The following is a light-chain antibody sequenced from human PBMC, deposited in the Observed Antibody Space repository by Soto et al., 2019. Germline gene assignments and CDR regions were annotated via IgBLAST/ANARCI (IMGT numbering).Light chain of an antibody. J-gene: IGLJ1*01. CDR3: NSFRVNRLYV. V-gene: IGLV2-14*03. Sequence: QSALPQPASVSGSPGQTLTISCTGTGSDVGGYNAVSWYQQHPGKAPQLIIYEVTHRPSGVSDRFSASKSGNTASLTISGLQPDDEADYYCNSFRVNRLYVFGTGTKVTVL. CDR1: GSDVGGYNA. CDR2: EVT.